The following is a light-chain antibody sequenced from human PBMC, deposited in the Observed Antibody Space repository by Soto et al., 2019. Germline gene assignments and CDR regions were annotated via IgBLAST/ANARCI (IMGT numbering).Light chain of an antibody. CDR3: QHYSSSPPAIT. V-gene: IGKV3-20*01. J-gene: IGKJ5*01. CDR1: QSVTSGY. Sequence: EIVLTQSPGTLSLSPGERATLSCRASQSVTSGYLAWYQQQPNQAPRLLIYGASYRATGIPDRFSGGGSGTDLTLTISRLEPEDFAVYYCQHYSSSPPAITLGQGTRMEIK. CDR2: GAS.